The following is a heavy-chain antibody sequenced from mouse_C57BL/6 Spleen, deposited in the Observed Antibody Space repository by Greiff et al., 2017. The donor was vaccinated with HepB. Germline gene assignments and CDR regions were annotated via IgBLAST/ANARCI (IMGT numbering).Heavy chain of an antibody. V-gene: IGHV1-76*01. D-gene: IGHD2-1*01. CDR3: ARGEIYYGNYGGFAY. CDR2: IYPGSGNT. CDR1: GYTFTDYY. Sequence: VQLQQSGAELVRPGASVKLSCKASGYTFTDYYINWVKQRPGQGLEWIARIYPGSGNTYYNEKFKGKATLTAEKSSSTAYMQLSSLTSEDSAVYFCARGEIYYGNYGGFAYWGQGTLVTVSA. J-gene: IGHJ3*01.